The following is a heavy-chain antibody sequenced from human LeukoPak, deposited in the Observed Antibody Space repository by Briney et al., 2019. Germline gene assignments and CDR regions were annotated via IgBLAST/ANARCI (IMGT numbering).Heavy chain of an antibody. CDR1: GGSISSGDYY. CDR2: TYHSGST. D-gene: IGHD3-22*01. Sequence: SETLSLTCTVSGGSISSGDYYWSWIRQRPGKGLEWIGYTYHSGSTYYNPSLKSRVTISVDRSKNQFSLRLSSVTAADTAVYYCARTLDSSAYYFDSWGQGTLVTVSS. CDR3: ARTLDSSAYYFDS. J-gene: IGHJ4*02. V-gene: IGHV4-30-2*01.